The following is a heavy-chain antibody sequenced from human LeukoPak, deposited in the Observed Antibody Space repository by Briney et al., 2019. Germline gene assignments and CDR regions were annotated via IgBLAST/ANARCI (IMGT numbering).Heavy chain of an antibody. D-gene: IGHD4-23*01. J-gene: IGHJ4*02. CDR1: GFTFSSYA. Sequence: GGSLRLSCAASGFTFSSYAMSWVRQASGKGLEWVSAISGSGGSTYYADSVKGRFTISRDNSKNTLYLQMNSLRAEDTAVYYCAKGGPFDPTTNGGNLPFDYWGQGTLVTVSS. V-gene: IGHV3-23*01. CDR2: ISGSGGST. CDR3: AKGGPFDPTTNGGNLPFDY.